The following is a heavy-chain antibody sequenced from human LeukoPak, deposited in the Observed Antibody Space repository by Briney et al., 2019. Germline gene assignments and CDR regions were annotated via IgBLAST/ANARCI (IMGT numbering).Heavy chain of an antibody. CDR3: AGGPVKSDILTGYSFDY. CDR1: GGSFSGHY. D-gene: IGHD3-9*01. V-gene: IGHV4-34*01. Sequence: SETLSLTCAVYGGSFSGHYWSWIRQSPGKGLEWIGEINHSKTTNYNPSLKSRVTISMDTSKNQFSLKLTSVTAADTGVYFCAGGPVKSDILTGYSFDYWGQGTLVTVSS. J-gene: IGHJ4*02. CDR2: INHSKTT.